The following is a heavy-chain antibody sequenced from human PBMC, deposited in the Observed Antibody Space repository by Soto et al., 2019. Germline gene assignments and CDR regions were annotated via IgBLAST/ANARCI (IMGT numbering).Heavy chain of an antibody. CDR3: ARHSIVSAGDTFDI. D-gene: IGHD6-13*01. J-gene: IGHJ3*02. Sequence: LGESLKISCKGSGYTFTSYWITWVRQMPGKGLEWMGRIDPSDSYTAYSPSFQGHVTISGDKSFTTAYLQWSSLKASDTAMYYCARHSIVSAGDTFDIWGQGTMVTVSS. V-gene: IGHV5-10-1*01. CDR2: IDPSDSYT. CDR1: GYTFTSYW.